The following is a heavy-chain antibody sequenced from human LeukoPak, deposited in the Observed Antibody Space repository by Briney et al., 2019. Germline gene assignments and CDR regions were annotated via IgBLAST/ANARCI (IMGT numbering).Heavy chain of an antibody. CDR2: ISGSGDGT. Sequence: GGSLRLSCAASGFTFASYAIIWVRQAPGKGLEWVSAISGSGDGTYYADSVKGRFTISRDNSKSMLYLEMNSLRAEDTATYYCAARPTSAAVAPSDFWGQGTLVTVSS. J-gene: IGHJ4*02. D-gene: IGHD6-19*01. CDR1: GFTFASYA. V-gene: IGHV3-23*01. CDR3: AARPTSAAVAPSDF.